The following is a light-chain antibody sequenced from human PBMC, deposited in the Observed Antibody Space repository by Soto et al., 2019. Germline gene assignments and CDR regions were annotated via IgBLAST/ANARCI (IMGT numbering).Light chain of an antibody. V-gene: IGKV4-1*01. CDR2: WAS. CDR3: QQYYSSPLT. Sequence: DIVMTQSPDSLAVSLGERATINCKSSQSVLYSSNNKNYLAWYQHKPGQPPKVVIYWASTRESGVPDRFSGSGSGTDFPLTISSLQAEDVAVYYCQQYYSSPLTFGGGTKVEIK. J-gene: IGKJ4*01. CDR1: QSVLYSSNNKNY.